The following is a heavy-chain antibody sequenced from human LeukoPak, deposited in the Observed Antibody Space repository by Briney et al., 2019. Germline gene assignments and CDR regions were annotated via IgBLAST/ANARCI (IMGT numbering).Heavy chain of an antibody. Sequence: GGSLRLSCAASGFSFSSFWMTWVRQTPGRGLEWVANIKQDGSEIYYVDSLKGRFTISRDNAKNSLYLQMNNLRDEDTAVYYCARGSGNSFDYWGQGALVTVSS. D-gene: IGHD3-10*01. CDR1: GFSFSSFW. CDR2: IKQDGSEI. CDR3: ARGSGNSFDY. J-gene: IGHJ4*02. V-gene: IGHV3-7*02.